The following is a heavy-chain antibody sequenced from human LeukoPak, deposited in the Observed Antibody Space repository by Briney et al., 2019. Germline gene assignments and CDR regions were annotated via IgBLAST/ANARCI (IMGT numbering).Heavy chain of an antibody. D-gene: IGHD3-16*02. CDR1: GYTFTNYA. Sequence: ASVKVSCKASGYTFTNYAMNWVRQAPGQGLEWMGWIHPSTGNPTYAQGFTGRFVFSLDTSVSTTYLQISSLRAEDTAVYYCARAYQRLGELSLPDYWGQGTLVTVSS. J-gene: IGHJ4*02. CDR2: IHPSTGNP. V-gene: IGHV7-4-1*02. CDR3: ARAYQRLGELSLPDY.